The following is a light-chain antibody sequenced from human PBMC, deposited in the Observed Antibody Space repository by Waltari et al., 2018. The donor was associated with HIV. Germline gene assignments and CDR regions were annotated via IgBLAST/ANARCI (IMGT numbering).Light chain of an antibody. CDR3: QQHSSWPLT. J-gene: IGKJ4*01. CDR1: QSVSSY. CDR2: DAS. Sequence: EIVLTQSPATLSLSPGERATLSCRASQSVSSYLAWYQEKPGQAPRLLMYDASNRATGIPARFNGSGSGTDFTLNISSLEPEDLAVYSCQQHSSWPLTLGGGTKVEIK. V-gene: IGKV3-11*01.